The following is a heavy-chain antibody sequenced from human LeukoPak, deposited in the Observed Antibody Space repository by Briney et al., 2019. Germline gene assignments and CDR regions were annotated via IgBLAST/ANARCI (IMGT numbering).Heavy chain of an antibody. D-gene: IGHD4-23*01. CDR2: INTSGST. Sequence: SETLSLTCAVYGGSFSGYYWSWIRQPPEKGLEWIGEINTSGSTNYNPSLKSRVTISVDTSKNHSSLKLSFGTAADTAVYYCGRRRQVVSPWFDAGGQGTLVTVSS. CDR3: GRRRQVVSPWFDA. J-gene: IGHJ5*02. CDR1: GGSFSGYY. V-gene: IGHV4-34*01.